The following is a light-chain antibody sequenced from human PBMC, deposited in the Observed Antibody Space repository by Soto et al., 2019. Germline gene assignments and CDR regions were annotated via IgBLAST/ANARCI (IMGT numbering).Light chain of an antibody. Sequence: EVVMTQSPATLSVSPGERATLSCRASQSVSSSLAWYQQKPGQAPRLLIFGASTRATGIPARFSGSGSGTEFTLIIISLQSEDFAVYFCQQYNNWPITFGQGTRLEIK. CDR1: QSVSSS. CDR2: GAS. V-gene: IGKV3-15*01. J-gene: IGKJ5*01. CDR3: QQYNNWPIT.